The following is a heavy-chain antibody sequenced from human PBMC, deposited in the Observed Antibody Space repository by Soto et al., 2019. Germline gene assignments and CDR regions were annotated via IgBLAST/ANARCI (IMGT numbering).Heavy chain of an antibody. Sequence: QVQLVESGGGVVQPGRSLTLSCAASGFTFSSYGIHWVRQAPGKGLEWVAVISYDGRTTYFADSVKGRFSLSRDNFRNTLYLQMNNLRPDDTAFYYCTKESNIHKSKSKWAFDDWGQGTLVTVSS. D-gene: IGHD1-26*01. CDR2: ISYDGRTT. V-gene: IGHV3-30*18. J-gene: IGHJ4*02. CDR3: TKESNIHKSKSKWAFDD. CDR1: GFTFSSYG.